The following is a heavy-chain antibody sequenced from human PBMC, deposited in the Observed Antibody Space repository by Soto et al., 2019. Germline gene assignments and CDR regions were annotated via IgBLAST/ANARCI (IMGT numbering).Heavy chain of an antibody. J-gene: IGHJ4*02. CDR1: GFIYSSYS. V-gene: IGHV3-21*01. CDR2: ISSSSSYI. Sequence: VRSLIISCAASGFIYSSYSMNSVRQTPGRGLEWVSSISSSSSYIYYADSVKGRFTISRDNAKNSLYLQMNSLRAEDTAVYYCARDKLQYCTNGVCSAFDYWGQGTLVTVSS. CDR3: ARDKLQYCTNGVCSAFDY. D-gene: IGHD2-8*01.